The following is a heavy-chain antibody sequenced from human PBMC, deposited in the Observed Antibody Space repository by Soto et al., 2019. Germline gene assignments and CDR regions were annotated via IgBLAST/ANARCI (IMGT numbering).Heavy chain of an antibody. D-gene: IGHD2-8*01. Sequence: GGSLRLSCAASGFTFSSYGMHWVRQAPGKGLEWVAVIWYDGSNKYYADSVKGRFTISRDNSKNTLYLQMNSLRAEDTALYYCARDIVLMVYARIDYGMDVWGQGTTVTVSS. V-gene: IGHV3-33*01. J-gene: IGHJ6*02. CDR1: GFTFSSYG. CDR2: IWYDGSNK. CDR3: ARDIVLMVYARIDYGMDV.